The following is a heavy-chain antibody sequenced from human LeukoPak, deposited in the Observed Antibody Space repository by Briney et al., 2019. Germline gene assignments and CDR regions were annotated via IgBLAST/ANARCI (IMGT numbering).Heavy chain of an antibody. CDR1: GFTFSSYG. D-gene: IGHD1-14*01. Sequence: GGSLRLSCAASGFTFSSYGMHWVRQAPGKGLEWVAFIRYDGSNKYYADSVKGRFTISRDNSKNTLYLQMNSLRAEDTAVYYCARVWAFDRRFDYWGQGTLVTVSS. V-gene: IGHV3-30*02. CDR3: ARVWAFDRRFDY. J-gene: IGHJ4*02. CDR2: IRYDGSNK.